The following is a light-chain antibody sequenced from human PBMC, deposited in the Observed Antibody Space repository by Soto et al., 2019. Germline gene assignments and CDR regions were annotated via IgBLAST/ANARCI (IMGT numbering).Light chain of an antibody. Sequence: DIQMTQSPSTLSASVGARAPITCRAGQSISGWLAWYQQQPGKAPKLLIYDASNLKSGVPSRFSGSGSGTDFTLTINSLQPDDFATYYCQQYYSYPWTFGQGTKVDI. J-gene: IGKJ1*01. CDR2: DAS. CDR3: QQYYSYPWT. V-gene: IGKV1-5*01. CDR1: QSISGW.